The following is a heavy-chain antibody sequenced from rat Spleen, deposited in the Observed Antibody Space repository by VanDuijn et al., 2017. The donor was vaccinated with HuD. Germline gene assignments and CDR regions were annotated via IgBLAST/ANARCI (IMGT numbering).Heavy chain of an antibody. CDR2: INSAGTT. Sequence: EVQLQESGPGLVKPSQSLSLTCSVIGYSITSSYRWNWIRRFPGSKLEWMGYINSAGTTNYNPSLKSRVSITRDTSKNQFFLQVKSVTTADTATYYCARMHYGLDYWGQGVMVTVSS. CDR3: ARMHYGLDY. CDR1: GYSITSSYR. J-gene: IGHJ2*01. V-gene: IGHV3-3*01. D-gene: IGHD1-11*01.